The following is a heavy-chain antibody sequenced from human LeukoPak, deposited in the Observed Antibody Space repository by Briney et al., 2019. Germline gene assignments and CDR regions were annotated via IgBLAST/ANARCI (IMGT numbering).Heavy chain of an antibody. CDR2: IYYSGST. J-gene: IGHJ4*02. CDR3: ARHGRDGYNYGPVVYY. CDR1: GGSISVYY. D-gene: IGHD5-24*01. Sequence: SETLSLTCTVSGGSISVYYWSWIRQPPGKGLEWIGYIYYSGSTNYNPSLKSRVTISVDTSKNQFSLKLSSVTAADTAVYYCARHGRDGYNYGPVVYYWGQGTLVTVSS. V-gene: IGHV4-59*08.